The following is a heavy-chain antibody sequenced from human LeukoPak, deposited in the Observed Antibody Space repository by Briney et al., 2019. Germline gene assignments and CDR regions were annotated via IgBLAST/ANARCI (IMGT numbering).Heavy chain of an antibody. V-gene: IGHV3-48*01. D-gene: IGHD6-19*01. CDR1: GLSFSTYN. CDR3: ARGLYSSGWNNWFDP. Sequence: GGSLRLSCAASGLSFSTYNMNWVRQAPGKGLEWLSYISSSSNTIYYADSVKGRFTISRDNAKNSLYLQMNSLRAEDTAVYYCARGLYSSGWNNWFDPWGQGTLVTVSS. J-gene: IGHJ5*02. CDR2: ISSSSNTI.